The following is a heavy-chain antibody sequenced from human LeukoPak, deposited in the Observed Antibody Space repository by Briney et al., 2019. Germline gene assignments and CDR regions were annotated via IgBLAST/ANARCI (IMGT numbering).Heavy chain of an antibody. CDR1: GFTFSSYA. Sequence: GGSLRLSCAASGFTFSSYAMIWVRQTPGKGLEWVSGISGSVSSTYYADSVKGRFTVSRDNSKKTLYLQMNSLRAEDSAVYYCAKVVAAVVAAKVVYYYFGMDVWGQGTTVTVSS. CDR2: ISGSVSST. V-gene: IGHV3-23*01. D-gene: IGHD2-15*01. CDR3: AKVVAAVVAAKVVYYYFGMDV. J-gene: IGHJ6*02.